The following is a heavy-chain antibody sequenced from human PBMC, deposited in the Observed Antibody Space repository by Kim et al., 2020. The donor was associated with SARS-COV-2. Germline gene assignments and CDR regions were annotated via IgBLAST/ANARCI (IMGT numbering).Heavy chain of an antibody. J-gene: IGHJ5*02. CDR3: ARARCGGDCQTGWFDP. CDR2: IYYSGSA. V-gene: IGHV4-59*13. Sequence: SETLSLTCTVSGDSINSYYWSWIRQPPGKGLEWIGYIYYSGSANYNPSLKSRVTISVDTSKNQFSLNLSSVTAADTAVYYCARARCGGDCQTGWFDPWGQGTLVTVSS. CDR1: GDSINSYY. D-gene: IGHD2-21*02.